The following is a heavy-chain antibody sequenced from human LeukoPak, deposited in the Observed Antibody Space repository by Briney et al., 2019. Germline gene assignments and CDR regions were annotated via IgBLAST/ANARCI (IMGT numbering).Heavy chain of an antibody. Sequence: ASVKVSCKASGYTFTSYYMHWARQAPGQGLEWMGWISAYNGNTNYAQKLQGRVTMTTDTSTSTAYMELRSLRSDDTAVYYCRSGPTFDYWGQGTLVTVSS. CDR1: GYTFTSYY. CDR3: RSGPTFDY. J-gene: IGHJ4*02. V-gene: IGHV1-18*04. CDR2: ISAYNGNT.